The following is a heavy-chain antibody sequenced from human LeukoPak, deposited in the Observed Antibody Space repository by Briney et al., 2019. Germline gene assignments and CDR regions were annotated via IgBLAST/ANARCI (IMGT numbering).Heavy chain of an antibody. CDR1: GFTVSSNY. Sequence: GGSLRLSCAASGFTVSSNYMSWVRQAPGKGLEWVSVIYSGGSTYYADSVKGRFTISRHNSKNTLYLQMNSLRAEDTAVYYCATLPFTTDYYYYYMDVWGKGTTVTVSS. J-gene: IGHJ6*03. V-gene: IGHV3-53*04. CDR3: ATLPFTTDYYYYYMDV. CDR2: IYSGGST. D-gene: IGHD3-22*01.